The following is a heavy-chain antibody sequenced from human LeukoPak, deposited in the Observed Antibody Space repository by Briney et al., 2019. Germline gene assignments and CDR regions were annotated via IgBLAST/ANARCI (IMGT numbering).Heavy chain of an antibody. Sequence: SETLSLTCAVYGGSFSGYYWSWIRQPPGKGLQWIGEINHSGSTNYNPSLKIRVTISVDTSKNQFSLKLSSVTAADTAVYYCARGSGAVAVKRLGKLDYWGQGTLVTVSS. CDR1: GGSFSGYY. CDR2: INHSGST. D-gene: IGHD6-19*01. J-gene: IGHJ4*02. V-gene: IGHV4-34*01. CDR3: ARGSGAVAVKRLGKLDY.